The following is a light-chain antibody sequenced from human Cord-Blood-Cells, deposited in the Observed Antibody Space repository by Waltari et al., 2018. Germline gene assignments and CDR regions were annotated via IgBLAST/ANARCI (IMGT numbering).Light chain of an antibody. J-gene: IGLJ2*01. Sequence: QSALTPPASVSGSPGQSITIPCTGTSSDVGGYNYVSWYQQHPGKAPKLIIYEVSNRPLGVSNRFSGSKACNTASLTISGLQAEDEADYYCSSYTSSSTSFGGGTKLTVL. CDR2: EVS. V-gene: IGLV2-14*01. CDR1: SSDVGGYNY. CDR3: SSYTSSSTS.